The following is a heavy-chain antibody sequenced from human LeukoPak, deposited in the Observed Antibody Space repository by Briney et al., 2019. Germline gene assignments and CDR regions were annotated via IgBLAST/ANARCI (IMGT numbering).Heavy chain of an antibody. CDR2: IWYDGSNK. Sequence: GGSLRLSCAASGFTFSSYGMHWVRQAPGKGLEWVAFIWYDGSNKYYADSVKGRFTISRDNSKNTLYLQMNSLRAEDTAVYYCAKDGYCSGGSCYYFDYWGQGTLVIVSS. V-gene: IGHV3-30*02. D-gene: IGHD2-15*01. CDR3: AKDGYCSGGSCYYFDY. CDR1: GFTFSSYG. J-gene: IGHJ4*02.